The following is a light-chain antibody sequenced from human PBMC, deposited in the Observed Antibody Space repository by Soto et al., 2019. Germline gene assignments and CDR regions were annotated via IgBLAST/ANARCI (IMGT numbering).Light chain of an antibody. CDR1: SSNIGAGYE. Sequence: QSVLTQPPSVSGAPGQRVTISCTGSSSNIGAGYEVHWYQQLPGTAPKLLIYGDTNRPSGVPDRFSGSKAGTSASLAITRLQAEDEAEYYCQSYDNSLSAHVVFGGGTKLTFL. J-gene: IGLJ2*01. CDR2: GDT. CDR3: QSYDNSLSAHVV. V-gene: IGLV1-40*01.